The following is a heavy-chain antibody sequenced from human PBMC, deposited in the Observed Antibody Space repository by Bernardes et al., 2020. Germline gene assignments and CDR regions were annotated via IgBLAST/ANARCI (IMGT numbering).Heavy chain of an antibody. V-gene: IGHV1-8*01. Sequence: ASVKVSCKASGYTFTSYDINWVRQATGQGLEWMGWMNPNSGNTGYAQKFQGRVTMTRNTSINTAYMELSSLRSEDTAVYYCARGPTTRAKYNWFDPWGQGTLVTVSS. J-gene: IGHJ5*02. CDR3: ARGPTTRAKYNWFDP. CDR1: GYTFTSYD. D-gene: IGHD1-1*01. CDR2: MNPNSGNT.